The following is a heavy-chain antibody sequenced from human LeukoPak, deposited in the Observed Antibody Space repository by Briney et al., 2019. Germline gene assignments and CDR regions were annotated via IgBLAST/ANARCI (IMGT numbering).Heavy chain of an antibody. D-gene: IGHD2-8*02. CDR3: ARDPGGWSSGGDY. J-gene: IGHJ4*02. CDR1: GFTFSSYW. CDR2: IKQDGSEK. V-gene: IGHV3-7*01. Sequence: GGSLRLPCAASGFTFSSYWMSWVRQAPGKGLEWAANIKQDGSEKYYVDSVKGRFTISRDNAKNSLYLQMNSLRAEDTAVYYCARDPGGWSSGGDYWGQGTLVTVSS.